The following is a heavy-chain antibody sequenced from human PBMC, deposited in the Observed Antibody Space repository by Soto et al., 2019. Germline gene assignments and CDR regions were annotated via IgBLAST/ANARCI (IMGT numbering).Heavy chain of an antibody. J-gene: IGHJ5*02. V-gene: IGHV4-30-2*01. CDR3: ARGSGYCSSTSCYFWFDP. D-gene: IGHD2-2*01. Sequence: SETLSLTCAVSGGSISSGGYSWSWIRQPPGKGLEWIGYIYHSGSTYYNPSLKSRVTISVDRSKNQFSLKLSSVTAADTAVYYCARGSGYCSSTSCYFWFDPWGQGTLVTVSS. CDR1: GGSISSGGYS. CDR2: IYHSGST.